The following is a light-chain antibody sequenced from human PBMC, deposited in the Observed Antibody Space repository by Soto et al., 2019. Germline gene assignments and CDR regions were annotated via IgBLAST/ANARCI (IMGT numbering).Light chain of an antibody. CDR3: CSYAGKCFPFYV. V-gene: IGLV2-23*01. J-gene: IGLJ1*01. Sequence: QSALTQPASVSLSPGRSSSISCSRSSSDVGYYTLVPCYQPRPGAAPKLIIYESNTRPSGGSIRFSASKSGNTASLTISGLQDEDGADYLCCSYAGKCFPFYVFGAGTKVSVL. CDR1: SSDVGYYTL. CDR2: ESN.